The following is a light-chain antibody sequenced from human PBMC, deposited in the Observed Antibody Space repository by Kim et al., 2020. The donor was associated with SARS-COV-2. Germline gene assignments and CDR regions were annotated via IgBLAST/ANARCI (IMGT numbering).Light chain of an antibody. CDR1: TLPEKQ. CDR2: KDN. CDR3: QSADGSGTYV. Sequence: SYELTQPPSVSVSPGQTARITSSGDTLPEKQTYWYQQKSGQAPLLVIYKDNERPSGIPGRFSGSSSGTTVTLTISGVQAEDDADYYCQSADGSGTYVFGTGTKVTVL. V-gene: IGLV3-25*03. J-gene: IGLJ1*01.